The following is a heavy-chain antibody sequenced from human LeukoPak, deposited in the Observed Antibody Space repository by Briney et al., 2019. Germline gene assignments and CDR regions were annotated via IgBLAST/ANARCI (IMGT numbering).Heavy chain of an antibody. CDR2: ISYDGSSK. CDR1: GFTFSSYG. V-gene: IGHV3-30*18. D-gene: IGHD5-12*01. J-gene: IGHJ4*02. Sequence: GGSLRLSCAASGFTFSSYGMHWVRQAPGKGLEWVAVISYDGSSKYYADSVKGRFTISRDNSKNTLYLQMNSLRAEDTAVYYCAKIFPVDIVATTDYWDQGTLVTVSS. CDR3: AKIFPVDIVATTDY.